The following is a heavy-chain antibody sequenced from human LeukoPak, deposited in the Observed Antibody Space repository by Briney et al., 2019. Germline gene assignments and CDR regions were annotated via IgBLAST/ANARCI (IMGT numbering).Heavy chain of an antibody. CDR1: GGSIRPYY. J-gene: IGHJ4*02. CDR2: IYYTGST. CDR3: ARVGDWNDLVY. V-gene: IGHV4-59*01. D-gene: IGHD1-1*01. Sequence: SETLSLTCTVSGGSIRPYYWSWIRQPPGKGLEWIGYIYYTGSTNYNPSLKSRVTISVDSSKSQFSLKLSSVTAADTAVYYCARVGDWNDLVYWGQGTLVTVSS.